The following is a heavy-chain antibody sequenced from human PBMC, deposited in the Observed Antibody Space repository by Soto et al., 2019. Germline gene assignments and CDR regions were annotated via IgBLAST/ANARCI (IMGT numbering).Heavy chain of an antibody. CDR3: AVSTVAGTFYYFYGLDV. V-gene: IGHV3-30*03. Sequence: GGSLRLSCAASGFTFSTYGMHWVRQTPGKGLKWVALISYDGSNQYYADSVRGRFTISRDTSKNTLYLQMNSLRVEDTAVYYCAVSTVAGTFYYFYGLDVWGQGTTVTVSS. D-gene: IGHD6-19*01. CDR1: GFTFSTYG. J-gene: IGHJ6*02. CDR2: ISYDGSNQ.